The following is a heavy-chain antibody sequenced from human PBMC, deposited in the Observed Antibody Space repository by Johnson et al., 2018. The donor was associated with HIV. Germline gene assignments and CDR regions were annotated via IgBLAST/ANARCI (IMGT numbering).Heavy chain of an antibody. J-gene: IGHJ3*02. CDR2: INSDGSST. Sequence: VQLVESGGGVVQPGRSLSLSCVASGFTFSSYAMHWVRQAPGKGLVWVSRINSDGSSTSYADSVKGRFTISRDNAKNTLYLQMNSLRAEDTAVYYCARAGLDAFDIWGQGTMVTVSS. CDR1: GFTFSSYA. CDR3: ARAGLDAFDI. V-gene: IGHV3-74*02.